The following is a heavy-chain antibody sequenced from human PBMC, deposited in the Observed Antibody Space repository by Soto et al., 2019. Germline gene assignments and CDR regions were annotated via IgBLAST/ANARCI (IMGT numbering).Heavy chain of an antibody. CDR1: GFTFGTYW. J-gene: IGHJ4*02. CDR2: IRQDGSEK. CDR3: XXXXXXXXCPYYFDC. V-gene: IGHV3-7*01. Sequence: EVQLVESGGGLVQPGGSLRLSCAASGFTFGTYWMSWVRQAPGKGLEWVATIRQDGSEKHCVDSVKGRFTISRDNAKNSLXXXXXXXXXXXXXXXXXXXXXXXXXCPYYFDCWGQGTQVTVSS.